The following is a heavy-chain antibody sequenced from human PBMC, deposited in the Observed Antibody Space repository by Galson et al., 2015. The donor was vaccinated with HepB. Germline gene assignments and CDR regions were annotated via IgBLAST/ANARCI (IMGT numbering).Heavy chain of an antibody. D-gene: IGHD4-17*01. J-gene: IGHJ6*02. Sequence: SLRLSCAASGFTFSSYGMHWVRQAPGKGLEWVAVISYDGSNKYYADSVKGRFTISRDNSKNTLYLQMNSLRAEDTAVYYCAKMGASIAYGDYPRYYYGMDVWGQGTTVTVSS. CDR3: AKMGASIAYGDYPRYYYGMDV. CDR2: ISYDGSNK. V-gene: IGHV3-30*18. CDR1: GFTFSSYG.